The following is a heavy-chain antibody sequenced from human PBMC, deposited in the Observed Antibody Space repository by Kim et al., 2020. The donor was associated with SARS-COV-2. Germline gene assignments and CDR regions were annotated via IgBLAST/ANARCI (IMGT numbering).Heavy chain of an antibody. CDR2: INAGNGNT. Sequence: ASVKVSCKASGYTFTSYAMHWVRQAPGQRLEWMGWINAGNGNTKYSQKFQGRVTITRDTSASTAYMELSSLRSEDTAVYYCARNYGSGSYYRAWGQGTLVTVSS. D-gene: IGHD3-10*01. J-gene: IGHJ4*02. CDR1: GYTFTSYA. V-gene: IGHV1-3*01. CDR3: ARNYGSGSYYRA.